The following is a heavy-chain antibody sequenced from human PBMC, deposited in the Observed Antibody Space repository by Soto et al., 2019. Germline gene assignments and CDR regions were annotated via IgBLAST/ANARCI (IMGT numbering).Heavy chain of an antibody. Sequence: EVQLLESGGGLVQPGGSLRLSCAASGFTFSSYAMSWVRQAPGKGLEWVSAISGSGGSTYYADSVKGRFTISRDNSKNTLYLQMNSVRAEDTAVYYCAKAGGRGVANFNDAFDIWGQGTMVTVSS. CDR1: GFTFSSYA. CDR2: ISGSGGST. J-gene: IGHJ3*02. CDR3: AKAGGRGVANFNDAFDI. V-gene: IGHV3-23*01. D-gene: IGHD5-12*01.